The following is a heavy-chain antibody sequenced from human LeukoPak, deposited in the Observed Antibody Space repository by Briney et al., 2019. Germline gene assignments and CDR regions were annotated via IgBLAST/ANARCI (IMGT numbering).Heavy chain of an antibody. CDR3: ARVVWFGHHRHDAFDI. CDR1: GYTFTSYG. CDR2: MNPNSGNT. J-gene: IGHJ3*02. V-gene: IGHV1-8*02. D-gene: IGHD3-10*01. Sequence: ASVKVSCKASGYTFTSYGISWVRQATGQGLEWMGWMNPNSGNTGYAQKFQGRVTMTRNTSISTAYMELSSLRSEDTAVYYCARVVWFGHHRHDAFDIWGQGTMVTVSS.